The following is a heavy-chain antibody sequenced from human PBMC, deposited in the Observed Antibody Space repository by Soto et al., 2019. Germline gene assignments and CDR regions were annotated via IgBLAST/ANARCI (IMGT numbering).Heavy chain of an antibody. D-gene: IGHD3-3*01. V-gene: IGHV4-31*03. J-gene: IGHJ4*02. Sequence: PSDTLSLTCTVSRGSISSFFYYWSWIRQHPGKGLEWIGYIYYSGSTYYNPSLKSRVTISVDTSKNQFSLKLSSVTAVDTAVYCCARMWSGYYVVGYFGYWGQGTLVSVSA. CDR3: ARMWSGYYVVGYFGY. CDR1: RGSISSFFYY. CDR2: IYYSGST.